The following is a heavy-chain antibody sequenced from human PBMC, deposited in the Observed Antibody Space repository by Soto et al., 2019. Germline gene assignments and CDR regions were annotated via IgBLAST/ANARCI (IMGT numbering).Heavy chain of an antibody. CDR1: GGSVSGYY. V-gene: IGHV4-34*01. Sequence: SETLSLTSAVYGGSVSGYYWSWIRQPPGKGLEWIGEINHSGSTNYNPSLKSRVTISVDTSKNQFSLKLSSVTAADTAVYYCARGHSGTMVRVYYFDYWGQGTLVPVSP. CDR3: ARGHSGTMVRVYYFDY. J-gene: IGHJ4*02. D-gene: IGHD3-10*01. CDR2: INHSGST.